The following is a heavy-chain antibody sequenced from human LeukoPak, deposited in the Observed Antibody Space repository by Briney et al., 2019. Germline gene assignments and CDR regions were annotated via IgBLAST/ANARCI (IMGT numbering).Heavy chain of an antibody. V-gene: IGHV3-21*01. D-gene: IGHD2-15*01. CDR2: ISSSSSYI. J-gene: IGHJ4*02. CDR1: GFTFSSYS. Sequence: GGSLRLSCAASGFTFSSYSMNWVRRAPGKGLEWVSSISSSSSYIYYADSVKGRFTISRDNAKNSLYLQMNSLRAEDTAVYYCARDLVAGGFDYWGQGTLVTVSS. CDR3: ARDLVAGGFDY.